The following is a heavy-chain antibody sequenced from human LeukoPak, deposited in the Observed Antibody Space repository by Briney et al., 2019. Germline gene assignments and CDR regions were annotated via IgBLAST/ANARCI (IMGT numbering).Heavy chain of an antibody. Sequence: PGGSLRLSCAASGFTFSSYAMTWVRQAPGKGLEWVSDISGNGDITYYADSVKGRFTISRDNSKNTLYLQMNSLRDEDSAAYYCARVYLERLTAGYFDHWGQGTWVTVSP. CDR1: GFTFSSYA. D-gene: IGHD2-8*01. V-gene: IGHV3-23*01. CDR3: ARVYLERLTAGYFDH. J-gene: IGHJ4*02. CDR2: ISGNGDIT.